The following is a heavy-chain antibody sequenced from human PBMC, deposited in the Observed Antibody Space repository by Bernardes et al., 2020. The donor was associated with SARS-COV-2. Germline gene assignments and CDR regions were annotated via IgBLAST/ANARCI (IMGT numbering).Heavy chain of an antibody. D-gene: IGHD3-16*02. CDR3: ARGLWRSYDYVWGGYPSRWFDP. CDR2: INHSGST. V-gene: IGHV4-34*01. Sequence: SETLSLTCAVYGGSFSGYYWSWIRQPPGKGLEWIGQINHSGSTNYNPSLKSRVTISVDTSKNQFSLKLSSVTAADTAVYYCARGLWRSYDYVWGGYPSRWFDPWGQGTLVTVSS. CDR1: GGSFSGYY. J-gene: IGHJ5*02.